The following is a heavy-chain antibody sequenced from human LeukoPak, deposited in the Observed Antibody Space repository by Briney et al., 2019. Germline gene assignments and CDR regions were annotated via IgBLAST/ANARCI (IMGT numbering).Heavy chain of an antibody. Sequence: KPSETLSLTCAVDGGSLSGSYWSWIRQPPGKGLEWIGEINHSGSTNYNPSLKSRVTISVDTSKNQSSLKLSSVAAADTAVYYCATRGGASSTWFDPWGQGTLVTVSS. CDR1: GGSLSGSY. V-gene: IGHV4-34*01. CDR2: INHSGST. CDR3: ATRGGASSTWFDP. D-gene: IGHD1-26*01. J-gene: IGHJ5*02.